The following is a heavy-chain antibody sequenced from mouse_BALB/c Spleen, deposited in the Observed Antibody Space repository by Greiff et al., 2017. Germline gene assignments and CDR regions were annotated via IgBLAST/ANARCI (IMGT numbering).Heavy chain of an antibody. CDR3: ARDGYLDY. D-gene: IGHD2-3*01. CDR1: GYTFSSYW. CDR2: ILPGSGST. J-gene: IGHJ2*01. Sequence: VQLQQSGAELMKPGASVKISCKATGYTFSSYWIEWVKQRPGHGLEWIGEILPGSGSTNYNEKFKGKATFTADTSSNTADMQLSSLTSEDSAAYECARDGYLDYWGQGTTLTVSA. V-gene: IGHV1-9*01.